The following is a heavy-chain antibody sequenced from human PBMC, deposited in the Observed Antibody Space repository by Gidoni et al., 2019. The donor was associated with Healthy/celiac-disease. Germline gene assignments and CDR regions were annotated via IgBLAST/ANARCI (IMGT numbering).Heavy chain of an antibody. Sequence: QVQLQESGPGLVKPSETLSLTCTVSGGPVSSGSYYWSWIRQPPGKGLEWNGYIYYSGSTNYNPSLKSRVTISVDTSKNQFSLKLSSVTAADTAVYYCARSDSGSQDYWGQGTLVTVSS. CDR1: GGPVSSGSYY. D-gene: IGHD3-22*01. V-gene: IGHV4-61*01. CDR2: IYYSGST. J-gene: IGHJ4*02. CDR3: ARSDSGSQDY.